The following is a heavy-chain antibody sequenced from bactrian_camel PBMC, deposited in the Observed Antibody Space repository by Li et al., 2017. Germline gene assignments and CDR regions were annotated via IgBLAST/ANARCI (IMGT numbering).Heavy chain of an antibody. D-gene: IGHD2*01. CDR1: GRIYSDYV. Sequence: HVQLVESGGGSVQAGGALRLSCAASGRIYSDYVMAWFRQAPGQEREGVAALDKSGSPTYTYAVAGRFTISKDNAENTLYLQMNTLEPEDTAVYYCAAAQWGCTVSALDDYWGKGTQVTV. J-gene: IGHJ4*01. V-gene: IGHV3S53*01. CDR2: LDKSGSP. CDR3: AAAQWGCTVSALDDY.